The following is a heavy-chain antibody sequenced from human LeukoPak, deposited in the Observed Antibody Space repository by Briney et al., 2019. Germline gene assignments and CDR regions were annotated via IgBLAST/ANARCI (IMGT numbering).Heavy chain of an antibody. D-gene: IGHD6-19*01. CDR2: IIPHSGGT. V-gene: IGHV1-2*02. CDR1: GYTFIGYY. Sequence: ASVKVSCKASGYTFIGYYIHWVRQAPGHGLEWMGWIIPHSGGTKFAQKFQGRVTVTRDTSINTAYMEVSRLRSDDTAVYYCARSFPPAVQGSHYSYYDMDVWGQGTTVTVSS. CDR3: ARSFPPAVQGSHYSYYDMDV. J-gene: IGHJ6*02.